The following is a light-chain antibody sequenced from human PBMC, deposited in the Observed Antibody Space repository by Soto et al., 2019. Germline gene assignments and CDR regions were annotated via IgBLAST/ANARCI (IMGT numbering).Light chain of an antibody. CDR2: EVS. CDR3: SSYAGSNNLGV. CDR1: SSGVGGYNY. V-gene: IGLV2-8*01. Sequence: QSVLTQPPSASGSRGQSVTISCTGTSSGVGGYNYVSWYQQHPGKAPKLMIYEVSKRPSGVPDRFSGSKSGNTASLTVSGLQPEDEADYYCSSYAGSNNLGVFGGGTKLTVL. J-gene: IGLJ3*02.